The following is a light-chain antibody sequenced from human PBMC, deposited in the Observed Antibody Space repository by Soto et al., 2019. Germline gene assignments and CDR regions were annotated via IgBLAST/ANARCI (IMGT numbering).Light chain of an antibody. Sequence: DIQLTQSPSTLSASVGDRVTITCRASQNIYAWLAWYQQKPGKAPELLISAASTLQSGVPSRFSGSGSGTEFTVTISSLQPDDFAFYYCQQYHRYPLTFGGGTKLEIK. CDR3: QQYHRYPLT. J-gene: IGKJ4*01. CDR1: QNIYAW. CDR2: AAS. V-gene: IGKV1-5*01.